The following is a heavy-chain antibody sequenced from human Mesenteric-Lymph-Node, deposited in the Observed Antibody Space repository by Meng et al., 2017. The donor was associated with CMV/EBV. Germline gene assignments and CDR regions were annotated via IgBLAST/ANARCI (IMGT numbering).Heavy chain of an antibody. Sequence: LQLRDSGPRWLKRSQPLSLKCTVSGGSISSSWHYWGWIRQPPGKGLEWIGSIFYSGSAHYNPALESRVTISIDKSKNEFFLNLGSVTAADTAMYFCARDTLTYSYGPGWIDPWGQGTLVTVSS. CDR1: GGSISSSWHY. D-gene: IGHD3-10*01. V-gene: IGHV4-39*02. J-gene: IGHJ5*02. CDR3: ARDTLTYSYGPGWIDP. CDR2: IFYSGSA.